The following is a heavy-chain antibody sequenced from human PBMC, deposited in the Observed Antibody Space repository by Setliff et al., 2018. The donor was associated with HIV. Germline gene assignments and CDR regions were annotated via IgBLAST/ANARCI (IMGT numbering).Heavy chain of an antibody. CDR3: ARLDYSNYYSYYIDV. Sequence: TSETLSLTCSVSGGSISVNNYYWVWVRQPPGKGLEWIGSVHKSGNSYYKPSLKSRATISVDTSENHFSLRLSSVTAADTAVYYCARLDYSNYYSYYIDVWGEGTMVTVSS. CDR1: GGSISVNNYY. CDR2: VHKSGNS. J-gene: IGHJ6*03. V-gene: IGHV4-39*02. D-gene: IGHD4-4*01.